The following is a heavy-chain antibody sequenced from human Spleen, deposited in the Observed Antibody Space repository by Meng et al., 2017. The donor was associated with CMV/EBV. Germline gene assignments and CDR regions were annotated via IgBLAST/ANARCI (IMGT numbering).Heavy chain of an antibody. CDR3: ARVLSGDSYANQLLYLRKWAGDAFDI. CDR2: IYHSGST. D-gene: IGHD2-2*02. J-gene: IGHJ3*02. CDR1: GGSISSSSYY. Sequence: SETLSLTCTVSGGSISSSSYYWGWIRQPPGKGLEWIGSIYHSGSTYYNPSLKSRVTISVDTSKNQFSLKLSSVTAADTAVYYCARVLSGDSYANQLLYLRKWAGDAFDIWGQGTMVTVSS. V-gene: IGHV4-39*07.